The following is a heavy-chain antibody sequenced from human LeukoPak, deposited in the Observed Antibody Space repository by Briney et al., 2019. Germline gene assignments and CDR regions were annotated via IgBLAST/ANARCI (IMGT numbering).Heavy chain of an antibody. Sequence: GGSLRRSCAASGFTFSDYYMSWLRQAPGKGLEWVSYISNSGTTIYYADSVKGRFTISRDNAENSLYLQMNSLRVEDTAVYYCANTEYQRLGTDYWGQGTLVTVSS. D-gene: IGHD2-2*01. CDR3: ANTEYQRLGTDY. V-gene: IGHV3-11*04. J-gene: IGHJ4*02. CDR2: ISNSGTTI. CDR1: GFTFSDYY.